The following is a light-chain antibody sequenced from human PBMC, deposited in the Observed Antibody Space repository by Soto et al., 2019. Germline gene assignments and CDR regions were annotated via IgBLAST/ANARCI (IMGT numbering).Light chain of an antibody. CDR2: DDS. J-gene: IGLJ1*01. Sequence: SYELTQPPSVSVAPGQTARIICGGDNIGSKSVHWYQQKPGQAPVLVLYDDSDRPSGIPERFSGSNSGNTATLIISRVEAGDEAGYYCQLWDTDSDSGVFGTGTKLTVL. V-gene: IGLV3-21*02. CDR3: QLWDTDSDSGV. CDR1: NIGSKS.